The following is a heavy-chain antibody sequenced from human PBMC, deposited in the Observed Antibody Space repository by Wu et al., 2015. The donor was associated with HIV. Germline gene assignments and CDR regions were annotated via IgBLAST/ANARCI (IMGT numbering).Heavy chain of an antibody. V-gene: IGHV1-18*01. CDR2: ISADNINT. CDR3: ARDREFGSGRNGMDV. J-gene: IGHJ6*02. Sequence: QVQLVQSGPEVKNPGASVKVSCKAFGYTFTSYGVSWVRQAPGQGLEWMGWISADNINTHYAQKLQGRVTLTTDTSTSTAYMELRSLRSDDTAVYYCARDREFGSGRNGMDVWGQGTTVTVSS. D-gene: IGHD3-10*01. CDR1: GYTFTSYG.